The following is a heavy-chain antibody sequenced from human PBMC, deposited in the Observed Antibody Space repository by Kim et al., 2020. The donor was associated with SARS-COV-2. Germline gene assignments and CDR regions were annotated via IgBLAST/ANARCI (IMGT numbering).Heavy chain of an antibody. V-gene: IGHV4-39*01. CDR2: IYYSGST. CDR3: ARRTVGYCSSTSCYKGAQFDY. Sequence: SETLSLTCTVSGGSISSSSYYWGWIRQPPGKGLEWIGSIYYSGSTYYNPSLKSRVTISVDTSKNQFSLKLSSVTAADTAVYYCARRTVGYCSSTSCYKGAQFDYGGQGTLVTVSS. J-gene: IGHJ4*02. D-gene: IGHD2-2*02. CDR1: GGSISSSSYY.